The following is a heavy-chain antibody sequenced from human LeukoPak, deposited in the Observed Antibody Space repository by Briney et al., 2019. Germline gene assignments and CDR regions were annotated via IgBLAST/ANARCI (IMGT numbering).Heavy chain of an antibody. Sequence: GESLKISCKGSGYSFTSYWISWVRQMPGKGLEWMGRIDPSDSYTNYSPSFQGRVTISADKSISTAYLQWSSLKASDTAMYYCARRYYYGSGSYFWDGDRQVYYFDYWGQGTLVTVSS. D-gene: IGHD3-10*01. CDR1: GYSFTSYW. CDR2: IDPSDSYT. V-gene: IGHV5-10-1*01. J-gene: IGHJ4*02. CDR3: ARRYYYGSGSYFWDGDRQVYYFDY.